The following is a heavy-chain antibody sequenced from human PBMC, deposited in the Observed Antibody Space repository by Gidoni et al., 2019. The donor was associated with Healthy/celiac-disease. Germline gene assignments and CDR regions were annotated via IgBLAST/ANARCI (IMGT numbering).Heavy chain of an antibody. D-gene: IGHD3-10*01. CDR1: GFPFSSYA. J-gene: IGHJ6*02. Sequence: EVQLVESGGGLVQPGGSLRLSCAASGFPFSSYAMSWVRQAPGKGLEGVSAISGSGGITYYADSVKGRFTISRDNSKNTLYLQMNSLRAEDTAVYYCAKCVAGYGSSYYYYGMDVWGQGTTVTVSS. CDR2: ISGSGGIT. CDR3: AKCVAGYGSSYYYYGMDV. V-gene: IGHV3-23*04.